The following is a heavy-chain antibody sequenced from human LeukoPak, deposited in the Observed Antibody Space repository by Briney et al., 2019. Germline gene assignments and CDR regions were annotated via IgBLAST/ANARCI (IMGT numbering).Heavy chain of an antibody. CDR3: ASSWEGITMITSFGY. CDR1: GFTVSSNY. J-gene: IGHJ4*02. CDR2: IYSGGST. Sequence: GGSLRLSCAASGFTVSSNYMSWVRQAPGKGLEWVSVIYSGGSTYYADSVKGRFTVSKDNSKNTLYLQMNSLRAEDTAVYYCASSWEGITMITSFGYWGQGTLVTVSS. V-gene: IGHV3-53*01. D-gene: IGHD3-22*01.